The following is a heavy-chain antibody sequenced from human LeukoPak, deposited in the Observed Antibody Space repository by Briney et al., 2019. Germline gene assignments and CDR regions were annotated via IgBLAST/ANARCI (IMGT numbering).Heavy chain of an antibody. Sequence: PGGSLRLSCAASGFTFSSYSMNWVRQAPGKGLEWVSSISSSSSYIYYADSVKGRFTISRDNAKNSLYLQMNSLRAEDTAVYYCARDRSFSRWTPNLPPDYWGQGTLVTVSS. CDR2: ISSSSSYI. D-gene: IGHD2/OR15-2a*01. CDR3: ARDRSFSRWTPNLPPDY. V-gene: IGHV3-21*01. CDR1: GFTFSSYS. J-gene: IGHJ4*02.